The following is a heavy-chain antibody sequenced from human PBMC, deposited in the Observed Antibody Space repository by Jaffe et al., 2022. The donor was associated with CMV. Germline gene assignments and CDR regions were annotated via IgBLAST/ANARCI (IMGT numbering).Heavy chain of an antibody. V-gene: IGHV3-48*03. J-gene: IGHJ6*03. CDR1: GFTFSSYE. CDR2: ISSSGSTI. D-gene: IGHD6-13*01. Sequence: EVQLVESGGGLVQPGGSLRLSCAASGFTFSSYEMNWVRQAPGKGLEWVSYISSSGSTIYYADSVKGRFTISRDNAKNSLYLQMNSLRAEDTAVYYCAREHDSSSWYLNNYYYYMDVWGKGTTVTVSS. CDR3: AREHDSSSWYLNNYYYYMDV.